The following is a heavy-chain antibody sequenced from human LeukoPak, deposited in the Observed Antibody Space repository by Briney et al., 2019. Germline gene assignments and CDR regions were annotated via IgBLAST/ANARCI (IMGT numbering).Heavy chain of an antibody. D-gene: IGHD1-26*01. Sequence: SVKVSCKASGGTFSSYAIRWVRQAPGQGLEWMGRIIPILGIANYAQKFQGRVTITADKSTSTAYMELSSLRSEDTAVYYCASPARSNLYYYYYYGMDVWGQGTTVTVSS. V-gene: IGHV1-69*04. J-gene: IGHJ6*02. CDR3: ASPARSNLYYYYYYGMDV. CDR2: IIPILGIA. CDR1: GGTFSSYA.